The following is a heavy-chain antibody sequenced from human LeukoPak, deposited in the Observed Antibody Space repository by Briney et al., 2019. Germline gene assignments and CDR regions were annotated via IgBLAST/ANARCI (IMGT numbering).Heavy chain of an antibody. CDR1: GFTFSSYA. CDR2: ISYDGSNK. CDR3: ARHPPVDGDYVLP. J-gene: IGHJ5*02. V-gene: IGHV3-30-3*01. Sequence: PGGSLRLSCAASGFTFSSYAMHWVRQAPGKGLEWVAVISYDGSNKYYADSVKGRFTISRDNSKNTLYLQMNSLRAEDTAVYYCARHPPVDGDYVLPWGQGTLVTVSS. D-gene: IGHD4-17*01.